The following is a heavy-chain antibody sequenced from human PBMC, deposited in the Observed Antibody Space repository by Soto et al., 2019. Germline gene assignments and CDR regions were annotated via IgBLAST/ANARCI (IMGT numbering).Heavy chain of an antibody. J-gene: IGHJ4*02. CDR3: ARGSPNHYDILTGYTHTSRYYFDY. CDR1: GYTFTSYG. D-gene: IGHD3-9*01. CDR2: ISAYNGNT. Sequence: ASVKVSCKASGYTFTSYGICWVRQAPGQGLEWMGWISAYNGNTNYAQKLQGRVTMTTDTSTSTAYMELRSLRSDDTAVYYCARGSPNHYDILTGYTHTSRYYFDYWGQGTLVTVSS. V-gene: IGHV1-18*01.